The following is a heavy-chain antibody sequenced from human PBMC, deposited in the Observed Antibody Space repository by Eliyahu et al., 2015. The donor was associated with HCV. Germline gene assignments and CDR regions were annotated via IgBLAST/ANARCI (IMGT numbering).Heavy chain of an antibody. J-gene: IGHJ1*01. CDR2: ISPHNGDT. Sequence: QGLLVQSGGEVKKPGASVKVSCKASGYTFSSYTINWLRQAPGQGLEWMGWISPHNGDTSYAQRFQGRVTVTTDMSTSTTYMELTGLRPDDTAVYFCARWELFFRYFHLWGQGTLVTVSS. D-gene: IGHD4-23*01. CDR1: GYTFSSYT. V-gene: IGHV1-18*01. CDR3: ARWELFFRYFHL.